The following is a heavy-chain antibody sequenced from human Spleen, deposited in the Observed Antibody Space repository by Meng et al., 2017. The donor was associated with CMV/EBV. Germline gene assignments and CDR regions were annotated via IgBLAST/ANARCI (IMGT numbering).Heavy chain of an antibody. Sequence: GESLKISCAASGSTFSSYWMHWVRQAPGKGLVWVSRINSDGSSTSYADSVKGRFTISRDNAKNTLYLQMNRLRAEDTAVYYCSRALRGFDPWGQGTLVTVSS. CDR1: GSTFSSYW. V-gene: IGHV3-74*01. CDR2: INSDGSST. CDR3: SRALRGFDP. J-gene: IGHJ5*02.